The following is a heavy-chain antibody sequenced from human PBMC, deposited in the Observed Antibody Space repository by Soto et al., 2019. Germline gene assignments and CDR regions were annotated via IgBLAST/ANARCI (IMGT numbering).Heavy chain of an antibody. D-gene: IGHD3-10*01. CDR1: GYSMRIGGYY. CDR2: IYYSGST. V-gene: IGHV4-31*03. J-gene: IGHJ5*02. CDR3: ARGKGSGRARDWFDT. Sequence: QVQLQESGPGLVKPSQTLSLTCSVSGYSMRIGGYYWSWIRQLPGKGLEWIGYIYYSGSTNYNPLVQSRVITSEDTSKNQFSRRLSSVTAADTAVYYCARGKGSGRARDWFDTWGQGTRVTVSS.